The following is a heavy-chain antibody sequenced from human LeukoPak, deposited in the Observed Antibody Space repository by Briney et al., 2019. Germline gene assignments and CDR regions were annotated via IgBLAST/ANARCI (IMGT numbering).Heavy chain of an antibody. CDR1: GGSISSYY. CDR3: AGIVVVPAATFDY. Sequence: SETLPLTCTVSGGSISSYYWSWIRQPPGKGLEWIGSIYYSGSTNYNPSLKSRVTISVDTSKNQFSLKLSSVTAADTAVYYCAGIVVVPAATFDYWGQGTLVTVSS. J-gene: IGHJ4*02. D-gene: IGHD2-2*01. CDR2: IYYSGST. V-gene: IGHV4-59*01.